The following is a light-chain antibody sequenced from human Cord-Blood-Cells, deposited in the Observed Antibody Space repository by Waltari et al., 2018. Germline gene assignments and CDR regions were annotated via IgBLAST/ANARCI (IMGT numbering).Light chain of an antibody. CDR3: CSYAGSSTYV. CDR2: EGS. V-gene: IGLV2-23*01. Sequence: GQSITISCTGTSRDVGSYNLASWYQQHPGKAPKLMIYEGSKRPSGVSNRFSGSKSGNTASLPISGLQAEDEADYYCCSYAGSSTYVFGTGTKVTVL. J-gene: IGLJ1*01. CDR1: SRDVGSYNL.